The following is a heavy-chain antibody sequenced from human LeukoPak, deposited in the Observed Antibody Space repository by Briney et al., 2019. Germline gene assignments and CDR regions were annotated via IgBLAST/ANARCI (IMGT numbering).Heavy chain of an antibody. CDR1: GGTFSSYT. CDR3: ASNSGYYTTATGYYYMDV. V-gene: IGHV1-69*02. CDR2: IIPILGIA. D-gene: IGHD3-3*01. J-gene: IGHJ6*03. Sequence: ASVKVSCKASGGTFSSYTISWVRQAPGQGLEWMGRIIPILGIANYAQKFQGRVTITADKSTSTAYMELSSLRSEDTAVYYCASNSGYYTTATGYYYMDVWGKGTTVTVSS.